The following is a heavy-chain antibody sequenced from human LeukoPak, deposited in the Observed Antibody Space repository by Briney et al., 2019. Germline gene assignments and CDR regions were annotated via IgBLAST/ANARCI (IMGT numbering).Heavy chain of an antibody. CDR3: ARGHTAVTRHFDF. CDR2: ISNSGTTK. D-gene: IGHD4-17*01. Sequence: GGSLRLSCAASGFTFSNYEMNWIRQAPGKGLEWISYISNSGTTKYYADSVKGRFTISRDDAKNLLYLDMNSLRAEDTAVYYCARGHTAVTRHFDFWGQGTLVTVSS. V-gene: IGHV3-48*03. J-gene: IGHJ4*02. CDR1: GFTFSNYE.